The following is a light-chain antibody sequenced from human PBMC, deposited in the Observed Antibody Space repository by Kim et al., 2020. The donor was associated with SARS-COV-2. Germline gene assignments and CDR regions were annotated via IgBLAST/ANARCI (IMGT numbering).Light chain of an antibody. CDR2: LGS. V-gene: IGKV2-28*01. Sequence: DIVMTQSPLSLPVTXGEPASISCRSSQSLLHSNGYNYLDWYLQKPGQSPQLLIYLGSNRASGVPDRFSGSGSGTDFTLKISRVEAEDVGVYYCMQALQTPWTFGQGNKVDIK. J-gene: IGKJ1*01. CDR3: MQALQTPWT. CDR1: QSLLHSNGYNY.